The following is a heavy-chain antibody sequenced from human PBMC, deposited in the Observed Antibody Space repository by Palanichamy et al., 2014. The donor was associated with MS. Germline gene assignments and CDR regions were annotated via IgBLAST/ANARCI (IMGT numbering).Heavy chain of an antibody. V-gene: IGHV3-30-3*01. Sequence: QVHLEESGGGVVQPGRSLRLSCAASGFTFHYYALHWVRQAPGKGLEWVALISYDGSNMYYANSVKGRFTISRDRSKNTPYLQMDGLRPDDTAVYFCARDRGHSSSSLHFDYWGQGTLVTVST. J-gene: IGHJ4*02. CDR2: ISYDGSNM. D-gene: IGHD6-6*01. CDR3: ARDRGHSSSSLHFDY. CDR1: GFTFHYYA.